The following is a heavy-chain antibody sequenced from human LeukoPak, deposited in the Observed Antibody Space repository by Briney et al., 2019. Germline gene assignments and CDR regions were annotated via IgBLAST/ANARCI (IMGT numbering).Heavy chain of an antibody. CDR2: INHSGST. CDR1: GYSISSGYY. J-gene: IGHJ6*02. V-gene: IGHV4-38-2*02. Sequence: SETLSLTCTVSGYSISSGYYWGWIRQPPGKGLEWIGEINHSGSTNYNPSLKSRVTISVDTSKNQFSLKLSSVTAADTAVYYCARERKRIAAAGIRYYYYGMDVWGQGTTVTVSS. CDR3: ARERKRIAAAGIRYYYYGMDV. D-gene: IGHD6-13*01.